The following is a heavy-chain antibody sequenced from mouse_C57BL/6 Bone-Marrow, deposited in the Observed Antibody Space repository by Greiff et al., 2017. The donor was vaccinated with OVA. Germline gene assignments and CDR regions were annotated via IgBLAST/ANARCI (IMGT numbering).Heavy chain of an antibody. Sequence: VQLQQSGPELVKPGASVKMSCKASGYTFTDYNMHWVKQSHGKSLEWIGYITPNNGGTSYNQKFKGKATFTVNKSSSTAYMELRSLTSEDSAVYYCARGYGSSFYFDYWGQGTTLTVSS. CDR1: GYTFTDYN. J-gene: IGHJ2*01. D-gene: IGHD1-1*01. CDR3: ARGYGSSFYFDY. CDR2: ITPNNGGT. V-gene: IGHV1-22*01.